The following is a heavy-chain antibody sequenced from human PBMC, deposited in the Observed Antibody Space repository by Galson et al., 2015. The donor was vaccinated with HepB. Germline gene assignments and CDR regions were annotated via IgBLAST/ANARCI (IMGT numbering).Heavy chain of an antibody. Sequence: QSGAEVKKPGESLRISCKGSGYSFTSYWISWVRQMPGKGLEWMGRIDPSDSYTNYSPSFQGHVTISADKSISTAYLQWSSLKASDTAMYYCARGQSGYSSSPDAFDIWGQGTMVTVSS. CDR3: ARGQSGYSSSPDAFDI. D-gene: IGHD6-13*01. V-gene: IGHV5-10-1*01. CDR1: GYSFTSYW. CDR2: IDPSDSYT. J-gene: IGHJ3*02.